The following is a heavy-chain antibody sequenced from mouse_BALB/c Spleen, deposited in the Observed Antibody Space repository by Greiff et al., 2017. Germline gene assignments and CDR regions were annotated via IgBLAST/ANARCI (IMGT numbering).Heavy chain of an antibody. Sequence: EVQLQESGAELVKPGASVKLSCTASGFNIKDTYMHWVKQRPEQGLEWIGRIDPANGNTKYDPKFQGKATITADTSSNTAYLQLSSLTSEDTAVYYCARGLTYYGSSPWFAYWGQGTLVTVSA. D-gene: IGHD1-1*01. J-gene: IGHJ3*01. CDR1: GFNIKDTY. V-gene: IGHV14-3*02. CDR3: ARGLTYYGSSPWFAY. CDR2: IDPANGNT.